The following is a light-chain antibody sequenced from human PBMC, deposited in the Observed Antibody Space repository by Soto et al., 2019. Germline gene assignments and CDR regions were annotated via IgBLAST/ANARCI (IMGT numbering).Light chain of an antibody. CDR3: QQRGNWPPYT. CDR1: QSVSSY. J-gene: IGKJ2*01. Sequence: EIVLAQSPATLSLSPGERATLSCRASQSVSSYLAWYQQKPGQAPRLLIYDASNRATGIPARFSGSGSGTAFTLTISSLEPEDFPVYYCQQRGNWPPYTFGQGTKLEIK. CDR2: DAS. V-gene: IGKV3-11*01.